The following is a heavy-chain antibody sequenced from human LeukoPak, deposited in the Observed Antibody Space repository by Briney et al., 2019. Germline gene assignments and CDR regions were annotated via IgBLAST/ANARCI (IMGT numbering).Heavy chain of an antibody. V-gene: IGHV1-69*04. CDR1: GGTFSSYA. CDR2: IIPILGIA. J-gene: IGHJ4*02. CDR3: ARGRMVRGVIIKYYFDY. Sequence: GASVKVSCKASGGTFSSYAISWVRQAPGQGLEWMGRIIPILGIANYAQKFQGRVTITADKSTSTAYMELSSLRSEDTAVYYCARGRMVRGVIIKYYFDYWGQGTLVTVSS. D-gene: IGHD3-10*01.